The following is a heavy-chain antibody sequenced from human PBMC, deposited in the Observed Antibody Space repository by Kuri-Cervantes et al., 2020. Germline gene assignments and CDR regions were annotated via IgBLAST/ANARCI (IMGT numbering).Heavy chain of an antibody. V-gene: IGHV4-34*01. J-gene: IGHJ4*02. CDR2: VNHSGNT. D-gene: IGHD2/OR15-2a*01. Sequence: SETLSLTCAVYGGSFSGYYWSWIRQPPGKGLEWIGEVNHSGNTNYNPSLKSRVTISVDTSKNQFSLKLSSVTAADTAVYYCATFYRGYWGQGTLVTVSS. CDR3: ATFYRGY. CDR1: GGSFSGYY.